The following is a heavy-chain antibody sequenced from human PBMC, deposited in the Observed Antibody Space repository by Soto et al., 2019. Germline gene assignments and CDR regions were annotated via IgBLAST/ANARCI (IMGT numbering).Heavy chain of an antibody. Sequence: LRLSCAASGFTFSSYSMNWARQAPGKGLEWISYISSSSRTIYYPDSVKGRFTISRDNAKNSLYLQMNSLRAEDTAVYYCARDKGRSPLDYWGQGTLVTVSS. D-gene: IGHD2-15*01. V-gene: IGHV3-48*01. CDR2: ISSSSRTI. CDR1: GFTFSSYS. J-gene: IGHJ4*02. CDR3: ARDKGRSPLDY.